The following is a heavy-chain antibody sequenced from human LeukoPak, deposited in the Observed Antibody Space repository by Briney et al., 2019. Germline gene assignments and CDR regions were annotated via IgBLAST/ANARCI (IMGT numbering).Heavy chain of an antibody. CDR3: ARSPTSDVGY. J-gene: IGHJ4*02. CDR2: INEDGRET. CDR1: GFTFREYW. V-gene: IGHV3-7*01. D-gene: IGHD4-11*01. Sequence: PGGSLRLSCAVSGFTFREYWLSWVRQAPGKGLEWVANINEDGRETYYVDSVKGRFTISRDNAKSSLYLQMNSLRVEDTAIYYCARSPTSDVGYWGRGTLVTVSS.